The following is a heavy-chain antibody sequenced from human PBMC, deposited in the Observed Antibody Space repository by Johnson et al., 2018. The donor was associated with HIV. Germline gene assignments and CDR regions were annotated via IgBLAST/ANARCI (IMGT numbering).Heavy chain of an antibody. CDR2: ISWNSGSI. CDR3: AKARGGNYDAFDI. CDR1: GFTFSTYA. D-gene: IGHD4-23*01. Sequence: VQLVESGGGLVQPGGSLRLSCAASGFTFSTYAMTWVRQAPGKGLEWVSGISWNSGSIGYADSVKGRFTISRDNAKNSLYLQMNSLRAEDTALYYCAKARGGNYDAFDIWGQGTMVTVSS. J-gene: IGHJ3*02. V-gene: IGHV3-9*01.